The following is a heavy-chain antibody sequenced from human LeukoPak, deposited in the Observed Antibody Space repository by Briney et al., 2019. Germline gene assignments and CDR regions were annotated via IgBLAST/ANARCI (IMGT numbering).Heavy chain of an antibody. CDR3: AKGHGDASGYYYFDS. Sequence: GGSLRLSCAASGFIFSNYGMSWVRQAPGEGLEWVSAIRGNADTTYYADSVKGRFTIFRDNNKNILHLQMNSLRVDDTALYYCAKGHGDASGYYYFDSWGQGTLVTVSS. V-gene: IGHV3-23*01. CDR2: IRGNADTT. D-gene: IGHD3-22*01. J-gene: IGHJ4*02. CDR1: GFIFSNYG.